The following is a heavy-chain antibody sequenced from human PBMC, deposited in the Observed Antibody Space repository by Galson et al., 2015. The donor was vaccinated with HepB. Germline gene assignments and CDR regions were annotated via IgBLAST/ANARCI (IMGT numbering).Heavy chain of an antibody. CDR3: ARISPIAAAGSTWYFDF. Sequence: SLRLSCAASGFTFGSYWMSWVRQAPGKGLEWVANIKQGGSEKYYVDSVKGRFTISRDDDKNPLSLQMNTLRAEDTAVYYCARISPIAAAGSTWYFDFWGRGTLVTVSS. D-gene: IGHD6-13*01. V-gene: IGHV3-7*03. CDR2: IKQGGSEK. J-gene: IGHJ2*01. CDR1: GFTFGSYW.